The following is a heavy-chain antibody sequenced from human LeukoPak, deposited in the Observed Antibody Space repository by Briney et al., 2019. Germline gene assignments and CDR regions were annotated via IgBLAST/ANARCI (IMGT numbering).Heavy chain of an antibody. D-gene: IGHD5-12*01. CDR2: ISGSGGST. V-gene: IGHV3-23*01. Sequence: GGSLRLSCAASGFTFSSYAMSWVRQAPGKGLEWVSAISGSGGSTYYADSVKGRFAISRDNSKNTLYLQMNSLRAEDTAVYYCAKGGYSGYDYEGEYFDYWGQGTLVTVSS. CDR1: GFTFSSYA. J-gene: IGHJ4*02. CDR3: AKGGYSGYDYEGEYFDY.